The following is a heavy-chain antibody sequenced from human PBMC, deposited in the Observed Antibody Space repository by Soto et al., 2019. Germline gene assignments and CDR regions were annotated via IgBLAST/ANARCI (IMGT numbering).Heavy chain of an antibody. Sequence: SETLSLTCTVSGGSISSGDYYWSWIRQPPGKGLEWIGYIYYSGSTYYNPSLKSRVTISVDTSKNQFSLKLSSVTAADTAVYYCARAPLPHDSSGYYDWFDTWGQGTLVTVSS. V-gene: IGHV4-30-4*01. CDR1: GGSISSGDYY. J-gene: IGHJ5*02. CDR3: ARAPLPHDSSGYYDWFDT. D-gene: IGHD3-22*01. CDR2: IYYSGST.